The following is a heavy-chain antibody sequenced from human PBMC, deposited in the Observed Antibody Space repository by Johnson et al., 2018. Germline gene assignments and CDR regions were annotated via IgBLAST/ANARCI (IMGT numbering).Heavy chain of an antibody. Sequence: VQLQESGGGVVQPGRSLRLSCAASGFTFSSYGMHWVRQAPGKGLEWVAVISYDGSNKYYTDSVKGRFTISRDNSKNTLYLQMNSLRAEDTAVYYCARDWVAAAGHEYFQHWGQGTLVTVSS. V-gene: IGHV3-30*03. CDR2: ISYDGSNK. CDR1: GFTFSSYG. J-gene: IGHJ1*01. CDR3: ARDWVAAAGHEYFQH. D-gene: IGHD6-13*01.